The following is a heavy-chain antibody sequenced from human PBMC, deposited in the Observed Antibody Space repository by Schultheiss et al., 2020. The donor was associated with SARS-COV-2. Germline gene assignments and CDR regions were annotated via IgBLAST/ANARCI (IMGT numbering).Heavy chain of an antibody. Sequence: ASVKVSCKAFGHTFTKYYIHWVRQAPGQGLEWMGIINPTAGSASYAQKFQGRVTMTRDTSTSTIYMDLSRLRSDDTAVYYCARDASLSWSGENYGMDVWGQGTTVTGLL. D-gene: IGHD3-3*01. CDR2: INPTAGSA. CDR1: GHTFTKYY. V-gene: IGHV1-46*01. J-gene: IGHJ6*02. CDR3: ARDASLSWSGENYGMDV.